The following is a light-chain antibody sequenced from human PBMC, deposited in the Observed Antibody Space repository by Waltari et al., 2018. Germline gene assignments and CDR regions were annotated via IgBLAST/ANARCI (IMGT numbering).Light chain of an antibody. V-gene: IGKV4-1*01. J-gene: IGKJ1*01. Sequence: DIVMTQSPDSLAVSLGDRATIDCKSSQRVFYSSDNKNYLTLYQHKPGPPPQLLFYWASTRESAVPHRVSASESETDFTLPIHTHQAENVAVYGGHQYYRIGPFGQGPKVEIK. CDR3: HQYYRIGP. CDR1: QRVFYSSDNKNY. CDR2: WAS.